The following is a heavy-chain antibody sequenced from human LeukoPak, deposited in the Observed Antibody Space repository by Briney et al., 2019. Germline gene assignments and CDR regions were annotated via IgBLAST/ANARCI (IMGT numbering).Heavy chain of an antibody. CDR2: IYYNGIT. V-gene: IGHV4-30-4*01. Sequence: SETLSLTCSVSGGSISRSDHYWSWIRQPPGKGLEWIGNIYYNGITYYNPSLKSRVTMSVDTSQNQFSLKLSSVTAADTAVYYCARDRYGDPNHLDYWGQGTLVTVSS. CDR3: ARDRYGDPNHLDY. D-gene: IGHD4-17*01. CDR1: GGSISRSDHY. J-gene: IGHJ4*02.